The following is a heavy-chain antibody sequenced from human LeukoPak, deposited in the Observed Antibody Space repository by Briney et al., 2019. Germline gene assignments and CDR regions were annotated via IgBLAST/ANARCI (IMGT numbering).Heavy chain of an antibody. Sequence: GGSLRLSCAASGFIFSSYAMTWVRQAPGKGLEWVSAIGASGAVTYYTDSVKGRFTISRDNSKSTLYLHMSSLRAEDTAVYFCARRPRDSSGYYLGAFEAWGQGTTVTVSS. V-gene: IGHV3-23*01. J-gene: IGHJ3*01. CDR3: ARRPRDSSGYYLGAFEA. CDR2: IGASGAVT. CDR1: GFIFSSYA. D-gene: IGHD3-22*01.